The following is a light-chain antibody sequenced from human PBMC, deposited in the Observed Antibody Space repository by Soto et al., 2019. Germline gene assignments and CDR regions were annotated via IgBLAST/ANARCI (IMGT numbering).Light chain of an antibody. V-gene: IGKV1-39*01. Sequence: DIQMTQSPSSLSASVGDRATISCRPSQTIANYLNWYQHKPGNAPKLLIYAASSLQTGVPSRFSGSGSGTDFTLTINSLQPEDFATYFCHQSHSSPYTFGQGTRLEIK. CDR3: HQSHSSPYT. CDR1: QTIANY. J-gene: IGKJ2*01. CDR2: AAS.